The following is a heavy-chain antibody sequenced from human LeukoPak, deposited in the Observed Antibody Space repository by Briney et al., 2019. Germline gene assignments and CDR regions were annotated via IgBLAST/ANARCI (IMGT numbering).Heavy chain of an antibody. CDR2: ISSSGSTI. Sequence: GGSLRLSCAASGFTFSSYEMNWVRQAPGKGLEWVSYISSSGSTIYYADSVKGRFTISRDNAKNSLYLQMDSLRAEDTAVYYCARPGYGDYPLLWGQGTLVTVSS. CDR1: GFTFSSYE. D-gene: IGHD4-17*01. V-gene: IGHV3-48*03. J-gene: IGHJ4*02. CDR3: ARPGYGDYPLL.